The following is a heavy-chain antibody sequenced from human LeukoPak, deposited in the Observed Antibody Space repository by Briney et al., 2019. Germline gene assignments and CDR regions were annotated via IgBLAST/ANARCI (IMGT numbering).Heavy chain of an antibody. Sequence: TGGSLRLSCAASGFTVSSNYMSWVRQAPGKGLEWVSVIYSGGGTYYADSVKGRFTISRDNSKNTLYLQMNSLRAEDTAVYYCARGAIAAAGNFDYWGQGTLVTVSS. CDR2: IYSGGGT. J-gene: IGHJ4*02. CDR1: GFTVSSNY. D-gene: IGHD6-13*01. V-gene: IGHV3-53*01. CDR3: ARGAIAAAGNFDY.